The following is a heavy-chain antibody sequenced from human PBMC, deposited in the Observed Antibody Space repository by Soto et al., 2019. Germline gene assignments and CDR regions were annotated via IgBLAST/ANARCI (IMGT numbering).Heavy chain of an antibody. D-gene: IGHD3-10*01. V-gene: IGHV1-46*01. Sequence: QAQLVQSGAEVKKPGASANISCKASGYTFTRYNIHWVRQAAGQGLEWMGIIDTRGGSADYTQRFQVRVTMTRDTSTGTVYMELSSLGSEDTAVYYCARDLPRDLVRGSFDIWGQGTMVTVSS. J-gene: IGHJ3*02. CDR2: IDTRGGSA. CDR1: GYTFTRYN. CDR3: ARDLPRDLVRGSFDI.